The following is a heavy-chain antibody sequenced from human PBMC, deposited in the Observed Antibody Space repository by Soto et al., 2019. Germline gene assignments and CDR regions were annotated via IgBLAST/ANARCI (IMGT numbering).Heavy chain of an antibody. J-gene: IGHJ4*02. CDR1: GYTFTSYD. Sequence: ASVKVSCKASGYTFTSYDINWVRQDTGQGLEWMGWMNPNSGNTGYAQKFQGRVTMTRNTSISTAYMELSSLRSEDTAVYYCASMGASVAAPAAFDYWGQGTLVTVSS. CDR2: MNPNSGNT. D-gene: IGHD6-19*01. V-gene: IGHV1-8*01. CDR3: ASMGASVAAPAAFDY.